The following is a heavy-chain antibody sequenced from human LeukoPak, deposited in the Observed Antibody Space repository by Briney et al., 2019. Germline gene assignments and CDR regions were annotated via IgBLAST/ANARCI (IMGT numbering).Heavy chain of an antibody. V-gene: IGHV3-21*01. CDR3: ALTRDYSNHKFDY. Sequence: PGGSLRLSCAASGFTFSSYSMNWVRQAPGKGLEWVSSISSSSSYIYYADSVKGRFTISRDNAKNSLYLQMNSLRAEDTAVYYCALTRDYSNHKFDYWGRGTLVTVSS. CDR2: ISSSSSYI. J-gene: IGHJ4*02. CDR1: GFTFSSYS. D-gene: IGHD4-11*01.